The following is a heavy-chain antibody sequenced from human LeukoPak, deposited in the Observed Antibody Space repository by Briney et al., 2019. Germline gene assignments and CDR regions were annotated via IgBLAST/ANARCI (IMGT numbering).Heavy chain of an antibody. CDR2: IYHSGST. D-gene: IGHD3-10*01. CDR3: ARRFPSGSFDY. V-gene: IGHV4/OR15-8*01. Sequence: SETLSLTCSVSGGSISNYSWSWVRQPPGKGLEWIGEIYHSGSTNYNPSLKSRVTISVDKSKNQFSLKLSSVTAADTAVYYCARRFPSGSFDYWGQGTLVTVSS. J-gene: IGHJ4*02. CDR1: GGSISNYS.